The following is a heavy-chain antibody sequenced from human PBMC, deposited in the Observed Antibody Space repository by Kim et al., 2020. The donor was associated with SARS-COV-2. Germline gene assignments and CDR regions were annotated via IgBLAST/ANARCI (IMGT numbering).Heavy chain of an antibody. J-gene: IGHJ3*02. CDR1: GFTFSDSA. CDR3: TRVPGTPLAFWDAFDI. V-gene: IGHV3-73*01. D-gene: IGHD1-1*01. CDR2: ISSKANTYAT. Sequence: GGSLRLSCAASGFTFSDSAIHWVRQASGKGLEWVGRISSKANTYATAYTASVKGRFTISRDDSKNTAYLQMNSLETEDTAVYFCTRVPGTPLAFWDAFDIWGQGTMVTVSS.